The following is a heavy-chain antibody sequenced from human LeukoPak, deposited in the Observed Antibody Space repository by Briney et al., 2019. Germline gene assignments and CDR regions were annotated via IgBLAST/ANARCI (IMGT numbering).Heavy chain of an antibody. Sequence: GGSLRLSCAASGFTISTYWMHWVRQAPGKGLVWVARISSDGNTTRYAEFVEGRFAISRDNAKNTLYLQMNSLRAEDTAVYYCAPEGGYSYDYWGQGTLVTVSS. V-gene: IGHV3-74*01. J-gene: IGHJ4*02. CDR1: GFTISTYW. D-gene: IGHD5-18*01. CDR2: ISSDGNTT. CDR3: APEGGYSYDY.